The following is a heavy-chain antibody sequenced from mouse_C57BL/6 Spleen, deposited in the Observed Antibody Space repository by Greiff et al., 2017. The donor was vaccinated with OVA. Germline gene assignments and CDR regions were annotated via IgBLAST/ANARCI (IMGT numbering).Heavy chain of an antibody. Sequence: QVQLQQPGTDLVKPGASVKLSCKASGYTFTSYWMHWVKQRPGQGLEWIGNINPSNGSTYYNEKFKSKATLTVDKSSSTAYMQLSSLTSEDSAVYYCARWNGRHYYAMDYWGQGTSVTVSS. J-gene: IGHJ4*01. CDR2: INPSNGST. CDR3: ARWNGRHYYAMDY. CDR1: GYTFTSYW. D-gene: IGHD1-1*02. V-gene: IGHV1-53*01.